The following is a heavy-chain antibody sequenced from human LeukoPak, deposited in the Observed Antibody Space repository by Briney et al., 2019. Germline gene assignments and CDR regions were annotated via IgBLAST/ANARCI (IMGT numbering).Heavy chain of an antibody. CDR2: ISGSGGST. J-gene: IGHJ4*02. V-gene: IGHV3-23*01. CDR1: GFTFSSYG. Sequence: GGSLRLSCAASGFTFSSYGTSWVRQAPGKGLEWVSAISGSGGSTYYADSVKGRLTISRDNSKNTLYLQMNSLRAEDTAVYYCAKDAYGSHFDYWGQGTLVTVSS. D-gene: IGHD3-10*01. CDR3: AKDAYGSHFDY.